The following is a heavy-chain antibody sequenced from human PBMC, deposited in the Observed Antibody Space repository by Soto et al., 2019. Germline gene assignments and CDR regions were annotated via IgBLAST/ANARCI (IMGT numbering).Heavy chain of an antibody. V-gene: IGHV4-30-4*01. J-gene: IGHJ5*02. CDR1: GGSISGGVHS. D-gene: IGHD3-3*01. CDR2: IFDSGST. CDR3: ARAPETPSFFGLALAYCFVP. Sequence: PSETLSLTCTVSGGSISGGVHSWIWIRQPPGKGLEWIGHIFDSGSTYYNPSLKSRLTISVDTSKNHFSLRLSSVTAADTAVYYCARAPETPSFFGLALAYCFVPWGHRTRVTVS.